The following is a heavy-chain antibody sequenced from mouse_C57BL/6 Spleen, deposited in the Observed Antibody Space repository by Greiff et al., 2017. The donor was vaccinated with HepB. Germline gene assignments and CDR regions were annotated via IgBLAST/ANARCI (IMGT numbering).Heavy chain of an antibody. V-gene: IGHV5-9-1*02. CDR3: TRIYYDYDYGAYFDY. CDR1: GFTFSSYA. Sequence: EVHLVESGEGLVKPGGSLKLSCAASGFTFSSYAMSWVRQTPEKRLEWVAYISSGGDYIYYADTVKGRFTISRDNARNTLYLQMSSLKSEDTAMYYCTRIYYDYDYGAYFDYWGQGTTLTVSS. CDR2: ISSGGDYI. D-gene: IGHD2-4*01. J-gene: IGHJ2*01.